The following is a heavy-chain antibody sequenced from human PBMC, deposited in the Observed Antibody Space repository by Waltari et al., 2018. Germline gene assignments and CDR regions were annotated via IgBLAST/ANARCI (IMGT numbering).Heavy chain of an antibody. V-gene: IGHV1-2*06. CDR1: GYTFTGYY. D-gene: IGHD3-10*01. CDR2: INPNSGGT. Sequence: QVQLVQSGAEVKKPGASVKVSCKASGYTFTGYYMHWVRQAPGQGLEWMGRINPNSGGTNYAQKFQGRVTMTRDTSISTAYMELSRLRSDDTAVYYCARERITMVRGLSAQNWFDPWGQGTLVTVSS. CDR3: ARERITMVRGLSAQNWFDP. J-gene: IGHJ5*02.